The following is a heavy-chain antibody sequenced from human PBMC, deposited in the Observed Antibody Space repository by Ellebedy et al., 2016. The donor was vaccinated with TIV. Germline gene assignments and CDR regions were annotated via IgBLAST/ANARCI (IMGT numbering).Heavy chain of an antibody. Sequence: GESLKISCAASGFTFSSYAMHWVRQAPGKGLEWVAVISYDGTNKYYADSVKGRCTISRDSAKSSLYLQMNSLRAEDTAFYYCARGYCSSTTCYVLDYWGQGTLVTVSS. CDR2: ISYDGTNK. J-gene: IGHJ4*02. D-gene: IGHD2-2*01. CDR1: GFTFSSYA. CDR3: ARGYCSSTTCYVLDY. V-gene: IGHV3-30-3*01.